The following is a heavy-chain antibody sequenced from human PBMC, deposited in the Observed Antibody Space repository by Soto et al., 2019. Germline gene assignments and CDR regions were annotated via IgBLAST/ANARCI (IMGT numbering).Heavy chain of an antibody. CDR1: GFTFSDHY. D-gene: IGHD1-1*01. J-gene: IGHJ2*01. Sequence: EVQLVESGGGLVQPGGSLRLSCAASGFTFSDHYMDWVRQATGKALEWVGRTRNKPNSYTTDYAASVKGRFTISRDDSKTTLFLQINSLKTADTAVYYCARARRLERNYYWYFDLWGRGTLVTVSS. CDR2: TRNKPNSYTT. CDR3: ARARRLERNYYWYFDL. V-gene: IGHV3-72*01.